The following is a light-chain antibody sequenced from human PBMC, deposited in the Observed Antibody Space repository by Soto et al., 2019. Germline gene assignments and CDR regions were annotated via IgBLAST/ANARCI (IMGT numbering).Light chain of an antibody. CDR3: CSSAGSDTPYV. V-gene: IGLV2-11*01. Sequence: QSGLTRPRSVSGSTGQSVTISCTGTSSDVGGXNYSXWYEQXQGKAPKLMIYDVSKRPSGGPDRFSGSNSGHTASLTISGLQAEDEADYYCCSSAGSDTPYVFGTGTKITV. J-gene: IGLJ1*01. CDR2: DVS. CDR1: SSDVGGXNY.